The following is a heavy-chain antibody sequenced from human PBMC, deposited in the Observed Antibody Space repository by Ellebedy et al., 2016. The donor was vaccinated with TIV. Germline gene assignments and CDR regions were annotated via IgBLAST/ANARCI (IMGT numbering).Heavy chain of an antibody. V-gene: IGHV4-34*01. CDR2: INHSGST. CDR3: ARSSYYDILTGYYRGGIDY. J-gene: IGHJ4*02. D-gene: IGHD3-9*01. Sequence: SETLSLXXAVYGGSFSGYYWSWIRQPPGKGLEWIGEINHSGSTNYNPSLKSRVTISVDTSKNQFSLKLSSVTAADTAVYYRARSSYYDILTGYYRGGIDYWGQGTLVTVSS. CDR1: GGSFSGYY.